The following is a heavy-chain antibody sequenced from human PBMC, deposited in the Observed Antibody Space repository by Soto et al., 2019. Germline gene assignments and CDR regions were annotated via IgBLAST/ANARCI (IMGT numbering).Heavy chain of an antibody. CDR1: GFTFTTYA. J-gene: IGHJ1*01. CDR3: AKDSGSDAYFQH. D-gene: IGHD3-10*01. V-gene: IGHV3-23*01. Sequence: PGGSLRLSCAPSGFTFTTYAMSWVRQAPGKGLEWVSSISSGGDTYYADSVKGRFTISRDNSKNTLYLQMNSLRAEDTAAYYCAKDSGSDAYFQHWGQGTLITVSS. CDR2: ISSGGDT.